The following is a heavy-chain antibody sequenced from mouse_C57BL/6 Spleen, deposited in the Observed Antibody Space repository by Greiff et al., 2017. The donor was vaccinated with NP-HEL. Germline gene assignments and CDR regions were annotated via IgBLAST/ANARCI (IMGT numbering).Heavy chain of an antibody. CDR1: GFNIKDYY. J-gene: IGHJ2*01. Sequence: EVQLQQSGAELVKPGASVKLSCTASGFNIKDYYMHWVKQRTEQGLEWIGRIDPEDGETKYAPKFQGKATIPADTYANTAYLQLSSLTSEDTAVDYCARWAAQATFYLDYWGQGTTLTGSS. CDR3: ARWAAQATFYLDY. CDR2: IDPEDGET. D-gene: IGHD3-2*02. V-gene: IGHV14-2*01.